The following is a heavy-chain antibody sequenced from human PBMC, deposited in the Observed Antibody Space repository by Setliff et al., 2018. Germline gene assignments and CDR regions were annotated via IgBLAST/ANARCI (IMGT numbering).Heavy chain of an antibody. CDR1: GFTFDDYG. CDR2: IKRRSDGATI. Sequence: PGGSLRLSCVASGFTFDDYGMSWVRQAPGKGLEWVGRIKRRSDGATIDYAAPMKGRFTISREDSEDTLYLQMNSLKTEDTAVYYCTTDPSPTFGGVIGAAFDFWGQGTMVTVSS. J-gene: IGHJ3*01. CDR3: TTDPSPTFGGVIGAAFDF. D-gene: IGHD3-16*01. V-gene: IGHV3-15*01.